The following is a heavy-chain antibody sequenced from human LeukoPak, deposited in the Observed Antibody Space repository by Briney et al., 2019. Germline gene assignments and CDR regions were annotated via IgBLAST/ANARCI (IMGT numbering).Heavy chain of an antibody. V-gene: IGHV3-21*01. Sequence: GGSLRLSCAASGFTFSSYSMNWVRQAPGKGLEWVSSISSSSSYIYYADSVKGRFTISRDNAKNSLYLQMNSLRAEDTAVYYCARDHRMKGPVDHWGQGTLVTVSS. CDR1: GFTFSSYS. J-gene: IGHJ4*02. CDR3: ARDHRMKGPVDH. CDR2: ISSSSSYI.